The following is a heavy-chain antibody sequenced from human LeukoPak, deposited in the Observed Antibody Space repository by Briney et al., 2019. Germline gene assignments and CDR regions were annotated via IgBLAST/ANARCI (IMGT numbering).Heavy chain of an antibody. D-gene: IGHD6-13*01. CDR3: VRGRKRYVGIAAADFDY. CDR1: GYTFTSND. V-gene: IGHV1-8*01. Sequence: ASVKVSCKASGYTFTSNDINWVRQATGQGLEWMGWTNPNSGNTGYAQKFQDRVTMTGNISISTAYMELSSLRSEDTAVYYCVRGRKRYVGIAAADFDYWGQGILVTVSS. CDR2: TNPNSGNT. J-gene: IGHJ4*02.